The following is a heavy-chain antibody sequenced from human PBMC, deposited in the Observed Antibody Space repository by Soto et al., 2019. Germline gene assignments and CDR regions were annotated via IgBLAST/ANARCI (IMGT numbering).Heavy chain of an antibody. CDR1: GYTFTIYY. CDR2: INTSGGSP. D-gene: IGHD6-25*01. V-gene: IGHV1-46*01. Sequence: ASVKVSCKAFGYTFTIYYIHWVRQAPGQGLEWMGVINTSGGSPTYAQKFQDRVTMTRDTSTSTVYMELSSLRSEDTAVYYCARGGRHSDYYYYYGMDVWGQGTTVAVSS. J-gene: IGHJ6*02. CDR3: ARGGRHSDYYYYYGMDV.